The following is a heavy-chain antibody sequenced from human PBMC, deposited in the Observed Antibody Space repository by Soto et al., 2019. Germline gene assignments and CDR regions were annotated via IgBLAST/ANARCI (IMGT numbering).Heavy chain of an antibody. V-gene: IGHV4-39*01. J-gene: IGHJ4*02. CDR2: IYSSENT. Sequence: SETLSLTCTVSGGSVSSNSYSWGWIRQSPGKGLEWIGTIYSSENTYYNPSLLSRVTISVDTSKNQFSLTVTSVTAADTAVYYCARRIVATETFDYWGQGTLVTVSS. D-gene: IGHD5-12*01. CDR1: GGSVSSNSYS. CDR3: ARRIVATETFDY.